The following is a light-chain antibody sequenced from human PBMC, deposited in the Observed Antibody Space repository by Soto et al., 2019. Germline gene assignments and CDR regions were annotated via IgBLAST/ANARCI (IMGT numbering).Light chain of an antibody. Sequence: QSALTQPASVSGSPGQSITISCTGTSRDVGGYDFVSWYQQHPGKAPRLMIYEVSNRPSGISNRFSGSKSGNTASLTISGLQAEDEADYYCSSYTPTTLGIFGGGTKLTVL. CDR2: EVS. J-gene: IGLJ2*01. CDR3: SSYTPTTLGI. CDR1: SRDVGGYDF. V-gene: IGLV2-14*01.